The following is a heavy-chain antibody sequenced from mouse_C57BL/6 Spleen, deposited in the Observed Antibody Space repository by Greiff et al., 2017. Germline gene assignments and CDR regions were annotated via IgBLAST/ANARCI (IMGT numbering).Heavy chain of an antibody. J-gene: IGHJ3*01. CDR3: ARPHNWSWFAY. V-gene: IGHV1-18*01. CDR1: GYTFTDYN. D-gene: IGHD4-1*01. CDR2: INPNNGGT. Sequence: EVQLQESGPELVKPGASVKIPCKASGYTFTDYNMDWVKQSHGKSLEWIGDINPNNGGTIYNQKFKGKATLTVDKSSSTAYMERRSLTSEDTAVYYCARPHNWSWFAYWGQGTLVTVSA.